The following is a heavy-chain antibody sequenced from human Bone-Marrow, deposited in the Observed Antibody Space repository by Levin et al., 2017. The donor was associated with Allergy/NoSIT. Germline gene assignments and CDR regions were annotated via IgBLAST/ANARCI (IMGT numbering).Heavy chain of an antibody. D-gene: IGHD2-15*01. CDR3: AKDPGTPSFFDH. CDR1: GFTFSSYG. V-gene: IGHV3-30*18. Sequence: GGSLRLSCAASGFTFSSYGMHWVRQAPGKGLEWVAVISYDGSNKYYADSVKGRFTISRDNSKNTLYLQMNSLRAEDTAVYYCAKDPGTPSFFDHWGQGILVTVSS. CDR2: ISYDGSNK. J-gene: IGHJ4*02.